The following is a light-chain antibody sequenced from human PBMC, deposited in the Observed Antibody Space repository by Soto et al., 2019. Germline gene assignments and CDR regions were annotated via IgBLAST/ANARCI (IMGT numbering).Light chain of an antibody. J-gene: IGLJ2*01. CDR2: LNSDGSH. CDR3: QTWGTGYVV. V-gene: IGLV4-69*01. Sequence: QRVLTQSPSASASLGASVKLTCTLSSKDSTYTIEWHHQQPEKGPRYLMNLNSDGSHTKGDWLPDRFSGSSSGAARYLTISSLQSEDEADYYCQTWGTGYVVFGGGTKLTDL. CDR1: SKDSTYT.